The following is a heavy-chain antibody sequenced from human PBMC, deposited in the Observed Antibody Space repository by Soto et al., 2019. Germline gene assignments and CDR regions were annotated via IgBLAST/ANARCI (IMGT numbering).Heavy chain of an antibody. CDR2: INPSGGST. Sequence: GASVKVSRKASGYTFTRYYMHWVRQAPGQGLEWMGIINPSGGSTSYAQKFQGRVTMTRDTSTSTVYMELSSLRSEDTAVYYCARGILTGYYATGRDYWGQGTLVTVSS. CDR3: ARGILTGYYATGRDY. V-gene: IGHV1-46*01. D-gene: IGHD3-9*01. J-gene: IGHJ4*02. CDR1: GYTFTRYY.